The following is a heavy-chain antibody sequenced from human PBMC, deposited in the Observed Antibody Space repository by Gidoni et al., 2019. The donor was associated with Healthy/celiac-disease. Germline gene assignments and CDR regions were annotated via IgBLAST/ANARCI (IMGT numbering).Heavy chain of an antibody. CDR2: IYPGDSDT. V-gene: IGHV5-51*03. CDR3: ARAPYCGVDCYGCFDP. J-gene: IGHJ5*02. CDR1: GYVFTSYW. Sequence: EVQLVQSGAEVKKPGESLKISCKASGYVFTSYWIGWVRQIPGKGLEWMGIIYPGDSDTRYSPSFQGQVTISADKSISTAYLQWSSLKASDTAMYYCARAPYCGVDCYGCFDPWGQGTLVTVSS. D-gene: IGHD2-21*02.